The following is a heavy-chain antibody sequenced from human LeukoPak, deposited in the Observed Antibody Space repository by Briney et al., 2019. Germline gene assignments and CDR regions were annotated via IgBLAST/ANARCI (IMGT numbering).Heavy chain of an antibody. CDR3: AKDSNPIARRSIAAAGTVY. D-gene: IGHD6-13*01. CDR2: ISWNSGSI. V-gene: IGHV3-9*01. Sequence: PGGSLRLSCAASGFTFDNYAMHWVRQAPGKGLEWVLGISWNSGSIGYADSAKGRFTISRDNAKNSLYLQMNSLRAEDTALYYCAKDSNPIARRSIAAAGTVYWGQGTLVTVSS. CDR1: GFTFDNYA. J-gene: IGHJ4*02.